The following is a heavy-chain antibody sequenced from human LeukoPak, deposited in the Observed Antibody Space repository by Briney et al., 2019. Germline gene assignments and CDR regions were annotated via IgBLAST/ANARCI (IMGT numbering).Heavy chain of an antibody. D-gene: IGHD6-13*01. CDR1: GFTFGDYA. J-gene: IGHJ4*02. Sequence: PGGSLRLSCTASGFTFGDYAMSWVRQAPGKGLEWVGFIRSKAYGGTTEYAASVKGRFTISRDDSKSIAYLQMNSLKTEDTPVYYCTRSRRRSSSWYRGFDYWGQGTLITVSS. CDR2: IRSKAYGGTT. V-gene: IGHV3-49*04. CDR3: TRSRRRSSSWYRGFDY.